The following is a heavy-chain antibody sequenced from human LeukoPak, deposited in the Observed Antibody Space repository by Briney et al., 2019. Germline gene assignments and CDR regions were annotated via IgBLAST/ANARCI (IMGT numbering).Heavy chain of an antibody. D-gene: IGHD4-4*01. V-gene: IGHV4-59*01. Sequence: KTSKTLSLTCTVSGGYSSSYYWSWIRQPPGKGLEWIGYIHYSGSTKYNPSLKSRVTILVDTSKNQVSLRLSSVTAADTAVYYCARSGGDRVEMPTIIDYWGQGILVTVSS. CDR2: IHYSGST. CDR3: ARSGGDRVEMPTIIDY. CDR1: GGYSSSYY. J-gene: IGHJ4*02.